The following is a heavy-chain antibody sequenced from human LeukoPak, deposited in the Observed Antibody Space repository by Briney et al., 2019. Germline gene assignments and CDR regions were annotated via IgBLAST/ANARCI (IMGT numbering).Heavy chain of an antibody. Sequence: SETLSLTCTVSGGSISSYYWSWIRQPPGKGLEWIGYIYYSGSTNYNPSLKSRVTISVDTSKNQFSLKLSSVTAADTAVYYCARDGGGEVPHWYFDLWGRGTLVTVSS. CDR3: ARDGGGEVPHWYFDL. D-gene: IGHD2-21*01. J-gene: IGHJ2*01. CDR2: IYYSGST. V-gene: IGHV4-59*12. CDR1: GGSISSYY.